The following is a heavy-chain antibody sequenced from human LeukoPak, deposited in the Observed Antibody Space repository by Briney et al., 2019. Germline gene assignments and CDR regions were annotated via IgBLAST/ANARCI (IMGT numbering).Heavy chain of an antibody. D-gene: IGHD2-8*01. CDR2: IYTSGST. CDR3: ARDQMVWELGNWFDP. V-gene: IGHV4-4*07. Sequence: RSSETLSLTCTVSGGSISSYYWSWIRQPAGKGLEWIGRIYTSGSTNYNPSLKSRVTMSVDTSKNQFSLKLSSVTAADTAVYYCARDQMVWELGNWFDPWGQGTLVTVSS. CDR1: GGSISSYY. J-gene: IGHJ5*02.